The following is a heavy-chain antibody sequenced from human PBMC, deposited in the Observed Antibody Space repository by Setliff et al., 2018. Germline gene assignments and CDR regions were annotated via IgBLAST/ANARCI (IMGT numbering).Heavy chain of an antibody. Sequence: GESLKISCAASGFSLSNYWMSWVRQAPGKGLEWVADIKQDGSNTYYGDSVKGRFTISRDNAKNSLFLQMNSLRGEDTAMYYCAREIWDFYDDSWSGSSDYWGQGTLVTVSS. V-gene: IGHV3-7*03. CDR3: AREIWDFYDDSWSGSSDY. CDR2: IKQDGSNT. CDR1: GFSLSNYW. J-gene: IGHJ4*02. D-gene: IGHD3-3*01.